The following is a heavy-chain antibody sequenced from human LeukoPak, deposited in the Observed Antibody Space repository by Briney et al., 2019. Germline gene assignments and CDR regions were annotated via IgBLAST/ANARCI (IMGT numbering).Heavy chain of an antibody. CDR2: IYYIGNT. CDR3: ASAYCGGDCTPYWYFDL. CDR1: GGSISNGDYY. D-gene: IGHD2-21*02. Sequence: SETLSLTCTVSGGSISNGDYYWSWIRQPPGKGLEWIGYIYYIGNTFYNPSLKSRVTISVDTSKNQFSPKLSSVTAADTAVYYCASAYCGGDCTPYWYFDLWGRGTLVTVSS. V-gene: IGHV4-30-4*01. J-gene: IGHJ2*01.